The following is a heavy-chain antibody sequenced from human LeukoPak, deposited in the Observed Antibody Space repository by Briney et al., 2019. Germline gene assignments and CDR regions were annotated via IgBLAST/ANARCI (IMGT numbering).Heavy chain of an antibody. D-gene: IGHD3/OR15-3a*01. J-gene: IGHJ4*02. V-gene: IGHV3-30*03. CDR2: ITYDGLKT. CDR1: GFTFSTNG. CDR3: ARDFSWTFDF. Sequence: PGGSLRLSCAASGFTFSTNGMHWVRQAPGKGLEWVSLITYDGLKTSYADSVKGRSTISRDKSTNTLYLQMNSLRVEDTAVYYCARDFSWTFDFWGQGTLVTVSS.